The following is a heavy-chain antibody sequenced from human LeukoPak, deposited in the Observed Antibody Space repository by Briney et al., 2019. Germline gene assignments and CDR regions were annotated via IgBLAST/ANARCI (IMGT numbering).Heavy chain of an antibody. Sequence: GGSLRLSCAASGFTVSSNYMSWVRQAPGKGLEWVSVIYSGGSTYYADSVKGRFTISRDNSKNTLYLQLNSLRAEDTAVYYCARDGRVYDSSGYYYRYDAFDIWGQGTMVTVSS. V-gene: IGHV3-66*01. D-gene: IGHD3-22*01. CDR1: GFTVSSNY. CDR2: IYSGGST. CDR3: ARDGRVYDSSGYYYRYDAFDI. J-gene: IGHJ3*02.